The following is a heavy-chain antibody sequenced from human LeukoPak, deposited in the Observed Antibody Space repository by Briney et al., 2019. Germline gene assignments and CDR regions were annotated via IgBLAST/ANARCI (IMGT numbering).Heavy chain of an antibody. J-gene: IGHJ5*02. D-gene: IGHD3-3*01. CDR2: ISAYNGNT. Sequence: ASVKVSCKASGYTFTSYGISWVRPAPGQGLEWMGWISAYNGNTNYAQKLQGRVTMTTDTSTSTAYMELRSLRSDDTAVYYCARGGGEGLDYDFWSGYYSNWFDPWGQEPWSPSPQ. CDR1: GYTFTSYG. V-gene: IGHV1-18*01. CDR3: ARGGGEGLDYDFWSGYYSNWFDP.